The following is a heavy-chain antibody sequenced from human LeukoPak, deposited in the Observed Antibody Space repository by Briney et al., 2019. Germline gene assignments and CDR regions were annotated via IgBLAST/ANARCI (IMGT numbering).Heavy chain of an antibody. V-gene: IGHV4-61*02. D-gene: IGHD3-10*01. CDR1: GGSISSSSYY. Sequence: SETLSLTCTVSGGSISSSSYYWSWIRQPAGKGLEWIGRLYPGGSTNYNPSLKSRVTISLDTSRNQLSLRLRSVTAADTAVYYCARAIWFGEGHDYWGQGTLITVSS. CDR2: LYPGGST. CDR3: ARAIWFGEGHDY. J-gene: IGHJ4*02.